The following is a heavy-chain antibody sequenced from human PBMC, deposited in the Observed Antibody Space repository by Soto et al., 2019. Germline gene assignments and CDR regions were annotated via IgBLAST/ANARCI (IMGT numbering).Heavy chain of an antibody. J-gene: IGHJ4*02. CDR2: IWYDGSNK. Sequence: GGSLRLSCAASGFTFSSYGMHWVRQAPGKGLEWVAVIWYDGSNKYYADSVKGRFTISRDNSRNMVFLQMNRLRVEDTALYYCARDREPDGIWTFDSWGQGALVTVSS. D-gene: IGHD3-9*01. CDR1: GFTFSSYG. CDR3: ARDREPDGIWTFDS. V-gene: IGHV3-33*01.